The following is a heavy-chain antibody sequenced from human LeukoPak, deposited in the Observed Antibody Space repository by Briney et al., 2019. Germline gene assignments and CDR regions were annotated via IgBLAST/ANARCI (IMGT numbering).Heavy chain of an antibody. D-gene: IGHD2-2*01. V-gene: IGHV1-69*05. CDR1: GGTFSSYA. Sequence: ASVKVSCKASGGTFSSYAISWVRQAPGQGLEWMGGIIPIFGTANYAQKFQGRVTITTDESTSTAYMELSSLRSEDTAVYYCARDLGDIVVVPAADMAFDIWGQGTMVTVSS. CDR3: ARDLGDIVVVPAADMAFDI. J-gene: IGHJ3*02. CDR2: IIPIFGTA.